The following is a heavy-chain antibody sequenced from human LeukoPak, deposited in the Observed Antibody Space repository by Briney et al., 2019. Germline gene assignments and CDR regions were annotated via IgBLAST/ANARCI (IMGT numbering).Heavy chain of an antibody. CDR1: GFPFIGYT. Sequence: GGSLRLSCEASGFPFIGYTMHWVRQAPGKGLEWVALISYDGNSKYYADSVKGRFTISRDTSMDTLYLEMNRLRAEDTAVYYCARDDTYSGPHFDYWGQGTLVTVSS. CDR3: ARDDTYSGPHFDY. CDR2: ISYDGNSK. J-gene: IGHJ4*02. D-gene: IGHD5-12*01. V-gene: IGHV3-30*04.